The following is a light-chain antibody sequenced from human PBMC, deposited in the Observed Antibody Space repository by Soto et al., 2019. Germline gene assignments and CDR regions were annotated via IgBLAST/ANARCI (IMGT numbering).Light chain of an antibody. CDR3: QQFGSLVT. Sequence: EIVLTQSPDTLSLSPGERAPLSCRASQSISSSYLAWYQQKPGQAPRLLIYGAFSRATGIPDRFSGSGSGTDFTLTISRLEPEDFALYFCQQFGSLVTFGGGTKVEIK. J-gene: IGKJ4*01. V-gene: IGKV3-20*01. CDR2: GAF. CDR1: QSISSSY.